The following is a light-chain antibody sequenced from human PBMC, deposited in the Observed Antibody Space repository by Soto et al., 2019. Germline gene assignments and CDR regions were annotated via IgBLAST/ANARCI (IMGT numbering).Light chain of an antibody. Sequence: SALTQPASVSGSPGQSITISCTGTSSDVGSYNLVSWYQQHPGKAPKLMIYEVSKRPSGVSNRFSGSKSGNTASLTISGLQAEDEADYYCCSYAGSSTFDYFFGTGTKVTVL. J-gene: IGLJ1*01. V-gene: IGLV2-23*02. CDR1: SSDVGSYNL. CDR3: CSYAGSSTFDYF. CDR2: EVS.